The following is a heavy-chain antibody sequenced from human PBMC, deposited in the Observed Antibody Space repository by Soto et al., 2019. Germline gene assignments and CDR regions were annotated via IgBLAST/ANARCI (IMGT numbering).Heavy chain of an antibody. Sequence: QVQLQESGPGLVKPSQTLSLTCTVSGGSISSGGYYWSWIRQHPGKGLEWIGYIYYSGSTYYNPSHRSRVTISVDTSKNQFSLKLSSVTAADTAVYYCARDRWDSSSREFDYWGQGTLVTVSS. V-gene: IGHV4-31*03. CDR3: ARDRWDSSSREFDY. CDR1: GGSISSGGYY. CDR2: IYYSGST. J-gene: IGHJ4*02. D-gene: IGHD6-6*01.